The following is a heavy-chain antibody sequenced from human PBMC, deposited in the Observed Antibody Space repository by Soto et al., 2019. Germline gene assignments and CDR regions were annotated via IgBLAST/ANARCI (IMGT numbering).Heavy chain of an antibody. J-gene: IGHJ4*02. CDR2: IYYSGST. Sequence: SETLSLTCTVSGGSISSYYWSWIRQPPGRGLEWIGYIYYSGSTNYNPSLKSRVTISVDTSKNQFSLKLSSVTAADTAVYYCARTLRPEYYDILTGYYIATQFDYWGQGTLVTVSS. CDR3: ARTLRPEYYDILTGYYIATQFDY. V-gene: IGHV4-59*01. D-gene: IGHD3-9*01. CDR1: GGSISSYY.